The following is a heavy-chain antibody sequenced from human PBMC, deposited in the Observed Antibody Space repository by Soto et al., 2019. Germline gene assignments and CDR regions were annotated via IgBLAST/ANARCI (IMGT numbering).Heavy chain of an antibody. J-gene: IGHJ5*02. D-gene: IGHD3-3*01. V-gene: IGHV1-69*13. CDR1: GGTFSSYA. CDR3: ARGKYYDFWSGYYTGMTWFDP. Sequence: RASVKVSCKASGGTFSSYAISWVRQAPGQGLEWMGGIIPIFGTANYAQKFQGRVTITADESTSTAYMELSSLRSEDTAVYYCARGKYYDFWSGYYTGMTWFDPWGQGTLVTVSS. CDR2: IIPIFGTA.